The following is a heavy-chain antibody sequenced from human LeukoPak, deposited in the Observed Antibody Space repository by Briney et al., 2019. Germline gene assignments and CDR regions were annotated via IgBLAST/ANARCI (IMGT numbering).Heavy chain of an antibody. J-gene: IGHJ4*02. CDR3: ARDGEAYGWNYAFDY. CDR2: ISSSSSYI. Sequence: PSETLSLTCTVSGGSIGSSAYSWGWIRQPPGKGLEWVSSISSSSSYIYYADSVKGRFTISRDNAKNSLYLQMNSLRAEDTAVYYCARDGEAYGWNYAFDYWGQGTLVTVSS. V-gene: IGHV3-21*01. CDR1: GGSIGSSAYS. D-gene: IGHD1-7*01.